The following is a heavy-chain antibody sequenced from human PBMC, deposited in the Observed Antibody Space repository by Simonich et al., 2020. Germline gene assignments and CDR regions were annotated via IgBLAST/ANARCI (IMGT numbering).Heavy chain of an antibody. D-gene: IGHD6-6*01. CDR1: GGSISSSSYY. V-gene: IGHV4-39*01. CDR3: ARWAYSSSYFDY. CDR2: INYSGST. J-gene: IGHJ4*02. Sequence: QLQLQESGPGLVKPSETLSLTCTVSGGSISSSSYYWGWIRQPPGKGLEWIGSINYSGSTNYNPSLKGRVTISVDTSKNQFSLKLSSVTAADTAVYYCARWAYSSSYFDYWGQGTLVTDSS.